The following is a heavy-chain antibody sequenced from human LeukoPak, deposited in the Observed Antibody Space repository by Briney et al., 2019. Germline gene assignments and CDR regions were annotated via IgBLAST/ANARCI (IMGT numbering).Heavy chain of an antibody. Sequence: SETLSLTCTVSGGSISSGGYYWSWIRQHPGKGLEWIGYIYYSGSTYYNPSLKSRVTISVDTSKNQFSLKLSSVTAADTAVYYCARESEGSGNYYWGQGTLVTVSS. CDR3: ARESEGSGNYY. D-gene: IGHD3-10*01. J-gene: IGHJ4*02. CDR1: GGSISSGGYY. V-gene: IGHV4-31*03. CDR2: IYYSGST.